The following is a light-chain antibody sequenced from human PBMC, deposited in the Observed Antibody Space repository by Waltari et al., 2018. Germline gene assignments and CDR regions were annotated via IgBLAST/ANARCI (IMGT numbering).Light chain of an antibody. CDR1: SLRRYY. J-gene: IGLJ2*01. Sequence: SSELTQDPAVSVALGQTVRITCQGDSLRRYYASWYQQKPGQAPVLVIYGKNNRPSGSPDRFSGSSSGNTASLTITGAQAEDEADYYCNSRDSSVNQLIFGGGTNLTVL. CDR2: GKN. CDR3: NSRDSSVNQLI. V-gene: IGLV3-19*01.